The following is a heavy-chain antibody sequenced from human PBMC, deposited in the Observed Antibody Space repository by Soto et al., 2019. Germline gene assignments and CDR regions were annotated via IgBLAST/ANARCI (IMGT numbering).Heavy chain of an antibody. Sequence: EVQLVESGGGLVQPGGSLRLSCVASGFTFSRNWMHWVRQAPGKGLVWLSRINSDGTTTTYAESVKDRFNISRDNAKNKVYRPINYMRAADVPVDYCATVGTGSYNWFDPWGQGSMVSVSS. CDR3: ATVGTGSYNWFDP. CDR2: INSDGTTT. CDR1: GFTFSRNW. J-gene: IGHJ5*02. V-gene: IGHV3-74*01. D-gene: IGHD6-13*01.